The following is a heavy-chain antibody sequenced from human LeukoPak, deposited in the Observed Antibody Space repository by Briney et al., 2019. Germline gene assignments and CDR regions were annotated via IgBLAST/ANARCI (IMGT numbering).Heavy chain of an antibody. D-gene: IGHD1-7*01. V-gene: IGHV1-24*01. CDR1: GYTLTELS. CDR3: ATRPPELELLYGMDV. Sequence: VSVKVSCKVSGYTLTELSMHWVRQAPGKGLEWMGGFDPEDGETIYAQKFQGRVTMTEDTSTDTAYMELSSLRSEDTAVYYCATRPPELELLYGMDVWSEGTTVTVSS. J-gene: IGHJ6*04. CDR2: FDPEDGET.